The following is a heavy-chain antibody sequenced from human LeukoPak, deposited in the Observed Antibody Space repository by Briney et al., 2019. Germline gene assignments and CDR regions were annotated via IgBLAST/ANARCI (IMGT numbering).Heavy chain of an antibody. CDR2: IYYSGST. CDR1: GGSISSYY. Sequence: SETLSLTCTVSGGSISSYYWSWIRQPPGKGLEWNGYIYYSGSTNYNPSLKSRVTISVDTSKNQFSLKLSSVTAADTAVYYCARGGSTGTNLNWVDPWGQGTLVTVSS. J-gene: IGHJ5*02. D-gene: IGHD1-1*01. CDR3: ARGGSTGTNLNWVDP. V-gene: IGHV4-59*01.